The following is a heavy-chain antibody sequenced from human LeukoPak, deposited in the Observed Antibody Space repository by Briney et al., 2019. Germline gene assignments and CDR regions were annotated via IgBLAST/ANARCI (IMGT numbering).Heavy chain of an antibody. CDR2: ISSSGSTI. CDR1: GFTFSYYY. CDR3: ARDYSSSWYRPTYYMDV. D-gene: IGHD6-13*01. V-gene: IGHV3-11*04. J-gene: IGHJ6*03. Sequence: GGSLRLSCAASGFTFSYYYMSWIRQAPGKGLEWVSYISSSGSTIYYADSVKGRFTISRDNAKNSLYLQMNSLRAEDTAVYYCARDYSSSWYRPTYYMDVWGKGTTVTVSS.